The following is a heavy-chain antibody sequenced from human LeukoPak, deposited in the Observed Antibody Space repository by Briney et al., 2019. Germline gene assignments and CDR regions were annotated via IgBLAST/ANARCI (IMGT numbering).Heavy chain of an antibody. J-gene: IGHJ4*02. CDR2: IWYDGSNR. D-gene: IGHD3-16*01. CDR3: ARDALGVLSYFDY. Sequence: PGGSLRLSCAAYGFIFSYYGMHWVRQAPGKGLEWVAVIWYDGSNRYYADSLKGRFTISRDNSKNTMYLQMNSLTADDTAVYYCARDALGVLSYFDYWGQGTLVTVSS. CDR1: GFIFSYYG. V-gene: IGHV3-33*01.